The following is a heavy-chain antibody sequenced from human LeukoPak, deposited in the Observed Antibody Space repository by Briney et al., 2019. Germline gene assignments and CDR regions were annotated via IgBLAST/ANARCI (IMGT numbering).Heavy chain of an antibody. D-gene: IGHD3-10*01. CDR3: AKTYYYGSGSYYHFDY. Sequence: GGSPRLSCAASGFTFSNYGMHWVRQAPGKGLEWVALIWNDGNNKYHADSVKGRFTISRDNSKNTLYLQMNSLRAEDTAVYYCAKTYYYGSGSYYHFDYWGQGTLVTVSS. V-gene: IGHV3-33*06. CDR2: IWNDGNNK. J-gene: IGHJ4*02. CDR1: GFTFSNYG.